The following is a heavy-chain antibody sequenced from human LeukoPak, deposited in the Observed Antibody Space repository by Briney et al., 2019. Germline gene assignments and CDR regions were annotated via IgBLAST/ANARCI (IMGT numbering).Heavy chain of an antibody. CDR1: GGSISSYY. CDR3: ARGKSYYYMDV. J-gene: IGHJ6*03. CDR2: MYPSGIT. V-gene: IGHV4-59*01. Sequence: SETLSLTCTVSGGSISSYYWNWIRQPPGKGLEWIGCMYPSGITNYNPSLKSRVTISIDTSKNQFSLKVSSVTAADTAVYYCARGKSYYYMDVWGRGTTVTVSS.